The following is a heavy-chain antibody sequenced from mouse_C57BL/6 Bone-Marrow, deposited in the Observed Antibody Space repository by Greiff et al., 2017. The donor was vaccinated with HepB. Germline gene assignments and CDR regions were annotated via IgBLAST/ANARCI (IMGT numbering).Heavy chain of an antibody. CDR3: ARDDGYDGFAY. D-gene: IGHD2-2*01. V-gene: IGHV5-4*01. CDR1: GFTFSSYA. CDR2: ISDGGSYT. J-gene: IGHJ3*01. Sequence: EVQRVESGGGLVKPGGSLKLSCAASGFTFSSYAMSWVRQTPEKRLEWVATISDGGSYTYYPDNVKGRFTISRDNAKNNLYLQMSHLKSEDTAMYYCARDDGYDGFAYWGQGTLVTVSA.